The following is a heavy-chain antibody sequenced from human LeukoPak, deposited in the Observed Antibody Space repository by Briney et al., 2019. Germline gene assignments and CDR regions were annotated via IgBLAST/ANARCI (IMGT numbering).Heavy chain of an antibody. D-gene: IGHD2-2*02. CDR2: INLSGST. CDR3: ARGSSITLALYRVFDY. CDR1: GGSLSGYY. Sequence: PETLSLTCAVYGGSLSGYYWSWICEPPGRGLEWVGEINLSGSTNYTTSPKRRVTISVDTSTKQFSLKLRSVTSAPTALFFSARGSSITLALYRVFDYWGQGTLVTVSS. V-gene: IGHV4-34*01. J-gene: IGHJ4*02.